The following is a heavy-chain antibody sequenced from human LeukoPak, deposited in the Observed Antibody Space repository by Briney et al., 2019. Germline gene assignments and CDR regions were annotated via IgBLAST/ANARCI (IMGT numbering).Heavy chain of an antibody. D-gene: IGHD6-13*01. V-gene: IGHV3-11*04. J-gene: IGHJ4*02. CDR1: GFTFSDYY. Sequence: GGSLGLSCAASGFTFSDYYMSWIRQAPGKGLEWVSYISSSGSTIYYADSVKGRFTISRDNAKNSLYLQMNSLRAEDTAVYYCARGAVSSSWHPYYFDYWGQGTLVTVSS. CDR2: ISSSGSTI. CDR3: ARGAVSSSWHPYYFDY.